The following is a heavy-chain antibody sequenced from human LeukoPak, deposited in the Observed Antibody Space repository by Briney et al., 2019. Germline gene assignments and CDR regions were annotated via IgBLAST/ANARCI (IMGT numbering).Heavy chain of an antibody. CDR2: INHSGSTNSGRT. J-gene: IGHJ4*02. Sequence: SETLSLTCAVYGGSFSGYYWSWIRQPPGKGLEWIGGINHSGSTNSGRTNYNSSLRSRLTISLDTSKNQFSLKLSSVTAADTAVYYCARERWLQLRVPLIDYWGQGTLVTVSS. CDR3: ARERWLQLRVPLIDY. V-gene: IGHV4-34*01. CDR1: GGSFSGYY. D-gene: IGHD5-24*01.